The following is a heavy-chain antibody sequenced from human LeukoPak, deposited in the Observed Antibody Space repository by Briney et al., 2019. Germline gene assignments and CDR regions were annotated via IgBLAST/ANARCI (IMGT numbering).Heavy chain of an antibody. CDR3: ARDIVYLIDEDYG. Sequence: PSETLSLTCSVSGGSFNSYYWSWLRQPAGKGLEWIGRIRASATPDYSPSLQSRVTILIDTSQRQVSLNLTSVTAADTAVYYCARDIVYLIDEDYGWGQGTLVTLSS. D-gene: IGHD4-17*01. CDR2: IRASATP. J-gene: IGHJ4*02. CDR1: GGSFNSYY. V-gene: IGHV4-4*07.